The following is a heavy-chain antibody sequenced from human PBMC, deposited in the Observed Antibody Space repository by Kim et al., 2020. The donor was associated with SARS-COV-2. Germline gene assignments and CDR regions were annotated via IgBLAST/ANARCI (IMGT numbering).Heavy chain of an antibody. Sequence: GGSLRLSCAASGFTFDDYAMHWVRQAPGKGLEWVSGISWNSGSIGYVDSVKGRFTISRDNAKNSLYLQMNSLRAEDTALYYCAKEGSSSWYYFDYWGQGTLVTVSS. CDR2: ISWNSGSI. J-gene: IGHJ4*02. D-gene: IGHD6-13*01. CDR1: GFTFDDYA. CDR3: AKEGSSSWYYFDY. V-gene: IGHV3-9*01.